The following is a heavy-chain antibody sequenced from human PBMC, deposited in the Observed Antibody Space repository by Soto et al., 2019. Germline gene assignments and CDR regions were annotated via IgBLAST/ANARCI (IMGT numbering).Heavy chain of an antibody. V-gene: IGHV4-59*01. CDR2: IYYSGSN. CDR3: ARARWLQFSDYYGMDF. J-gene: IGHJ6*01. D-gene: IGHD5-12*01. Sequence: SETLSLTCTVSGGSISSYYWSWIRQPPGKGLEWIGYIYYSGSNNYNPSLKSRVTISVDTSKNQFSLKLSSVTAADTAVYYCARARWLQFSDYYGMDFWGQGTTVTVSS. CDR1: GGSISSYY.